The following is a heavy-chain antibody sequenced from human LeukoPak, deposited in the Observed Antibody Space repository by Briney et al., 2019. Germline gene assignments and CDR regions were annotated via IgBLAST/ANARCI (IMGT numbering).Heavy chain of an antibody. CDR3: ARYHSGYDDY. CDR1: GGSFSGYY. J-gene: IGHJ4*02. D-gene: IGHD5-12*01. V-gene: IGHV4-34*01. CDR2: INHSGST. Sequence: PSETLSLTCAVYGGSFSGYYWSWIRQPPGKGLEWIGEINHSGSTNYNPSLKSRVTISVDTSKNQFSLKLSPVTAADTAVYYCARYHSGYDDYWGQGTLVTVSS.